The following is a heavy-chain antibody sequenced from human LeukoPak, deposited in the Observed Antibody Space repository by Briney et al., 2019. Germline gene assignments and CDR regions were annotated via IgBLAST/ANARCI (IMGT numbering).Heavy chain of an antibody. V-gene: IGHV4-34*12. CDR3: ARRGKMVQPTYYYYMDV. Sequence: PSETLSLTCAVYGGSFSGYYWSWIRQPPGKGLEWIGEIIHSGSTNYNPSLKSRVTISVDTSKNKFSLKLSSVTAADTAVYYRARRGKMVQPTYYYYMDVWGKGTTVTVSS. CDR1: GGSFSGYY. CDR2: IIHSGST. J-gene: IGHJ6*03. D-gene: IGHD3-10*01.